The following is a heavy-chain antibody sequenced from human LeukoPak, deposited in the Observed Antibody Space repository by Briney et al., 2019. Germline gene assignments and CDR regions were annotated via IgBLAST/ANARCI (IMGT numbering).Heavy chain of an antibody. CDR2: ISSSRTT. Sequence: GGSLRLSCAASGFPFSSYSMNWVRQAPGEGLEWVSYISSSRTTSYADSVKGRFTISRDNSKNTLYLQMNSLRADDTAVYYCARDPGYSYGLDYWGQGTLVTVSS. J-gene: IGHJ4*02. V-gene: IGHV3-48*01. CDR3: ARDPGYSYGLDY. D-gene: IGHD5-18*01. CDR1: GFPFSSYS.